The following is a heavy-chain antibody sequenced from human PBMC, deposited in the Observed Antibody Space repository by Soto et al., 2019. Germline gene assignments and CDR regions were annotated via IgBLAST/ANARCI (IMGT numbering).Heavy chain of an antibody. J-gene: IGHJ5*02. Sequence: SETLSLTCAVYGGSFSTYYWTWIRQPPGKGLEWIGEINDRGSSDYNPSLKSRVTISVDTSKGQFSLRLTSVTAADTAVYFCARAIAVIGSRRFDPWGQGTQVTVSS. D-gene: IGHD2-21*01. CDR3: ARAIAVIGSRRFDP. CDR1: GGSFSTYY. V-gene: IGHV4-34*01. CDR2: INDRGSS.